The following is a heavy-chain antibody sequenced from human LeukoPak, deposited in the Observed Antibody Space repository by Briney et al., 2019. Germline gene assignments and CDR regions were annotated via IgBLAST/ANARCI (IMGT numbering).Heavy chain of an antibody. CDR3: ARDRGTTMIVAFDY. Sequence: GGSLRLSCAAPGFTFSSYSMNWVRQAPGKGLEWVSSISSSSSYIYYADSVKGRFTISRDNAKNSLYLQMNSLRAEDTAVYYCARDRGTTMIVAFDYWGQGTLVTVSS. J-gene: IGHJ4*02. CDR1: GFTFSSYS. D-gene: IGHD3-22*01. V-gene: IGHV3-21*01. CDR2: ISSSSSYI.